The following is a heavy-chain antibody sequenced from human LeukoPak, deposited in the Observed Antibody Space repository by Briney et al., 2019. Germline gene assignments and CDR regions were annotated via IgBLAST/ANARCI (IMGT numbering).Heavy chain of an antibody. Sequence: GASVKVSCKASGYTFTSYGISWVRQAPGQGLEWMGWMNPNSGNTGYAQKFQGRVTITRNTSISTAYMELSSLRSEDTAVYYCARGVADYGSGSYYENWFDPWGQGTLVTVSS. D-gene: IGHD3-10*01. V-gene: IGHV1-8*03. CDR3: ARGVADYGSGSYYENWFDP. J-gene: IGHJ5*02. CDR1: GYTFTSYG. CDR2: MNPNSGNT.